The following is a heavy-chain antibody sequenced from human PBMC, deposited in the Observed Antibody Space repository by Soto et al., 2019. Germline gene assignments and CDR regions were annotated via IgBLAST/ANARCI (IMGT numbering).Heavy chain of an antibody. CDR3: ARGRWLRLLDF. J-gene: IGHJ4*02. CDR1: GFTVNSFS. Sequence: EVQLVESGGGLVQPGGSLRLSCAASGFTVNSFSMSWVRQAPGEGLRWVSIIYSGGTTYYADSVKGRFTVSRDNSKNTLFLQMNSLRAEDTAVYYCARGRWLRLLDFWGQGTLVTVSS. V-gene: IGHV3-66*01. CDR2: IYSGGTT. D-gene: IGHD5-12*01.